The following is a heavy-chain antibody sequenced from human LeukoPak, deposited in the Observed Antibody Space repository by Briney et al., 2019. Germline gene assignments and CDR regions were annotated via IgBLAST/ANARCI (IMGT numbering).Heavy chain of an antibody. CDR3: ARVMGIGAFDI. CDR1: GFTFSDYY. D-gene: IGHD2-21*01. CDR2: IYSGGST. Sequence: GGSLRLSCAASGFTFSDYYMSWIRQAPGKGLEWVSVIYSGGSTYYADSVKGRFTISRDNSKNTLYLQMNSLRAEDTAVYYCARVMGIGAFDIWGQGTMVTVSS. J-gene: IGHJ3*02. V-gene: IGHV3-53*01.